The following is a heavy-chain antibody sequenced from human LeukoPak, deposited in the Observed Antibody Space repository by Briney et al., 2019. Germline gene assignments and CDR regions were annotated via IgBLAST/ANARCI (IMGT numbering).Heavy chain of an antibody. D-gene: IGHD5-18*01. Sequence: PGGSLRLSCAASGFTFSSYGMSWVRQAPDKGLEWVAAISNDGNNKFYADSVKGRFTISRDNPKNTMNLQMNSLRAEDTAVYYCARDRWGYSYGGDWGQGTLVTVSS. V-gene: IGHV3-30*03. CDR1: GFTFSSYG. CDR2: ISNDGNNK. CDR3: ARDRWGYSYGGD. J-gene: IGHJ4*02.